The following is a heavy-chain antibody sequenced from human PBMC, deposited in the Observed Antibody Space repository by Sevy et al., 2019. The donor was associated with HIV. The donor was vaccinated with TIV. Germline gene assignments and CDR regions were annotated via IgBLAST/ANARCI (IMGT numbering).Heavy chain of an antibody. CDR2: IYYSGST. V-gene: IGHV4-39*07. D-gene: IGHD6-13*01. CDR3: ARGSSWLYFDY. CDR1: GGSISSSSYY. Sequence: SETLSLTCTVSGGSISSSSYYWGWIRQPPGKGLEWIGSIYYSGSTYYNPSLKSRVTISVDTSKNQFSLKLSSVTAADTAVYYCARGSSWLYFDYWGQGTLVTVSS. J-gene: IGHJ4*02.